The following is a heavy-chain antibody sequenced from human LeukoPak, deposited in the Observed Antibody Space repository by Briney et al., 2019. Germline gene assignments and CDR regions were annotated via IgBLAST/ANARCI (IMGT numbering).Heavy chain of an antibody. V-gene: IGHV3-53*01. CDR3: ASATLDS. CDR1: GFTVSNNY. J-gene: IGHJ4*02. CDR2: IYSGGST. Sequence: GGSLRLSCAASGFTVSNNYISWVRQAPGKGLEWVAVIYSGGSTKYADSVKARFTISRDNSKNTVYLQMNSLRADDTAVYYCASATLDSGGQGTLVTVAA. D-gene: IGHD3-9*01.